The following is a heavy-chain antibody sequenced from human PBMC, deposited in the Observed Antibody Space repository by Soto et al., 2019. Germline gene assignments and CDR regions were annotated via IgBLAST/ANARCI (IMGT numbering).Heavy chain of an antibody. J-gene: IGHJ5*02. V-gene: IGHV3-30*18. CDR2: ISNDGSKR. Sequence: PGGSLRLSCVASGFSLSVFGMHWVRQFPGKGLEWVAVISNDGSKRYYIESVEGRFTISRDDSKNTLYLQMDSLRVDDTAVYYCAKDKVPYFDYWSRQRWFDPWGQGTPGTVSA. D-gene: IGHD3-3*01. CDR3: AKDKVPYFDYWSRQRWFDP. CDR1: GFSLSVFG.